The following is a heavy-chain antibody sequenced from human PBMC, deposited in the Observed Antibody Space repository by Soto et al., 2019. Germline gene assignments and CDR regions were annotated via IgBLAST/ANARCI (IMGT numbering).Heavy chain of an antibody. CDR2: ISYDGSIT. V-gene: IGHV3-30-3*01. CDR1: GFPFSSYA. J-gene: IGHJ4*02. CDR3: ARPPRDLWSGYSTYFDY. D-gene: IGHD3-3*01. Sequence: GGSLRLSCAGSGFPFSSYAINWVRQTPGKGLEWVAVISYDGSITYYSDSVKGRFTISRDTPTNTLYLQLNGLRGDDTAVYYCARPPRDLWSGYSTYFDYWGQGTLVTVSS.